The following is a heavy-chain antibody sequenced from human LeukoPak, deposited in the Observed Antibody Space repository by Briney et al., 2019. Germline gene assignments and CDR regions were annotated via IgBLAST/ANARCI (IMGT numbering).Heavy chain of an antibody. D-gene: IGHD3-3*01. CDR3: ARGTTIFGVSLSAFDI. CDR2: ISAYNGNT. V-gene: IGHV1-18*01. Sequence: ASVKVSCKASGYTCTSYGISWVRQAPGQGLEWMGWISAYNGNTNYAQKLQGRVTMTTDTSTGTAYMELRSLRSDDTALYYCARGTTIFGVSLSAFDIWGQGTMVTVSS. J-gene: IGHJ3*02. CDR1: GYTCTSYG.